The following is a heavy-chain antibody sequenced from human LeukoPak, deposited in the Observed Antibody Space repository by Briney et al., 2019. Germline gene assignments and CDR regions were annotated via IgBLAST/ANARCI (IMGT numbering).Heavy chain of an antibody. CDR3: ARRDVVVVAATNRPLYYYYYMDV. CDR1: GGSFSDYY. V-gene: IGHV4-34*01. CDR2: INHSGST. J-gene: IGHJ6*03. D-gene: IGHD2-15*01. Sequence: PSETLSLTCAVYGGSFSDYYWNWIRQPPGKGLEWIGEINHSGSTNYNPSLKSRVTISVDTSKNQFSLKLSSVTAADTAVYYCARRDVVVVAATNRPLYYYYYMDVWGKGTTVTISS.